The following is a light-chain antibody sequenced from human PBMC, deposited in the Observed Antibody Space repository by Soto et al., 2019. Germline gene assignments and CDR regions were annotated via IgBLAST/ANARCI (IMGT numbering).Light chain of an antibody. CDR2: AAS. CDR3: QQANSFPIT. J-gene: IGKJ4*01. Sequence: DIQLTQSPSFLSASVGDRVTITCRASQDIAIYLAWYQQKPGEAPKLLIYAASTLYGGVPSRFSGSGSGTDFALTITSLQAEDFATYYCQQANSFPITFGGGTKV. CDR1: QDIAIY. V-gene: IGKV1-9*01.